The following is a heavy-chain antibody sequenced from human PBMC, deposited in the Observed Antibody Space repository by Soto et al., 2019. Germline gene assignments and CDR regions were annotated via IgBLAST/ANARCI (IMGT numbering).Heavy chain of an antibody. CDR2: IYYTGST. D-gene: IGHD4-17*01. Sequence: PSETLSLTCTVSGGSFSSGDYYWGWVRQPPGKGLEWIGYIYYTGSTFNNPSLKSRVSISIDTSKTQFSLKLSSVTAADTAVYYCARIHFGDEPSYYYYGMDVWGQGTTVTVSS. J-gene: IGHJ6*02. CDR1: GGSFSSGDYY. V-gene: IGHV4-30-4*01. CDR3: ARIHFGDEPSYYYYGMDV.